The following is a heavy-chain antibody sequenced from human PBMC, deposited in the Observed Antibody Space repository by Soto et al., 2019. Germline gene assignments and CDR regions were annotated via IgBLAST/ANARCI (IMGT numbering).Heavy chain of an antibody. CDR2: IYYSGST. Sequence: QVQLQESGPGLVKPSQTLSLTCTVSGGSISSGDYYWSWIRQPPGKGLEWIGYIYYSGSTYYNPSPKSRVTIAVDTSKNQFSLKLSSVTAADTAVYYCARDALAKGSGYIFDYWGQGTLVTVSS. J-gene: IGHJ4*02. D-gene: IGHD3-22*01. CDR3: ARDALAKGSGYIFDY. CDR1: GGSISSGDYY. V-gene: IGHV4-30-4*01.